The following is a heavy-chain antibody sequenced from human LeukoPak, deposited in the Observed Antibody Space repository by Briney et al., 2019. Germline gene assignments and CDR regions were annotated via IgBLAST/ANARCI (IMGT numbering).Heavy chain of an antibody. CDR2: IIPIFGTA. CDR3: ARVPGSGTYYWYYFDY. V-gene: IGHV1-69*13. J-gene: IGHJ4*02. CDR1: GGTFTSYA. Sequence: ASVKVSCKASGGTFTSYAISWVRQAPGQGLEWVGGIIPIFGTANYAQKFQGRVTITADESTNTAYMEVNSLRSEDTAVYYCARVPGSGTYYWYYFDYWGQGTLVTVSS. D-gene: IGHD3-10*01.